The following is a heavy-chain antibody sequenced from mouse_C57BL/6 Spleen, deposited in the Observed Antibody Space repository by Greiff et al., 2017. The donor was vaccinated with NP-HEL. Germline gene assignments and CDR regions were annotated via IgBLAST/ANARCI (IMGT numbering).Heavy chain of an antibody. D-gene: IGHD1-1*01. CDR3: ARWDYASSPGYFDY. V-gene: IGHV1-61*01. J-gene: IGHJ2*01. CDR1: GYTFTSYW. Sequence: QVQLKQPGAELVRPGSSVKLSCKASGYTFTSYWMDWVKQRPGQGLEWIGNIYPSDSETHYNQKFKDKATLTVDKSSSTAYMQLSSLTSEDSAVYYCARWDYASSPGYFDYWGQGTTLTVSS. CDR2: IYPSDSET.